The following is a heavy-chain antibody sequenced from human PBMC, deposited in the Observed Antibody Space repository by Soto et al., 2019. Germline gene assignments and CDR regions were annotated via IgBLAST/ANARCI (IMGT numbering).Heavy chain of an antibody. CDR1: GGSISGSY. V-gene: IGHV4-59*01. CDR2: VYYTGST. J-gene: IGHJ4*02. Sequence: SETLSLTCSVSGGSISGSYWSWIRQSPGRGLEWLGYVYYTGSTNYSPSLGSRVSISVDTSKNEFSLRLSSVTAADTAVYFCARSVAVPGAHIDYWGQGTQVTVSS. CDR3: ARSVAVPGAHIDY. D-gene: IGHD6-19*01.